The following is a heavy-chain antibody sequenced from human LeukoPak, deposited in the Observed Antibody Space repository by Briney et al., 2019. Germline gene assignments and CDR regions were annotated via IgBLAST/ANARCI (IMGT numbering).Heavy chain of an antibody. D-gene: IGHD6-19*01. CDR2: ISYAGSDK. Sequence: PGGSLRLSCAASGFTFSSYSMNWVRQAPGKGLEWVAVISYAGSDKYYADSVKGRFTISRDNSKNTLYLQMNSLRAEDTAVYYCAKSSSGGWYLLGDAFDIWGQGTMVTVSS. J-gene: IGHJ3*02. CDR1: GFTFSSYS. V-gene: IGHV3-30*18. CDR3: AKSSSGGWYLLGDAFDI.